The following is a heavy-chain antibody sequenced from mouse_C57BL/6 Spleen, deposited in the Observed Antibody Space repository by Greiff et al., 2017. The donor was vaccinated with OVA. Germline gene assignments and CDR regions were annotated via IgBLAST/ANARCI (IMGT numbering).Heavy chain of an antibody. V-gene: IGHV8-12*01. CDR3: ARNSITAVDPYYAMDY. Sequence: QVTLKESGPGILQSSQTLSLTCSFSGFSLSTSGMGVSWIRQPSGKGLEWLAHIYWDDDKRYNPSLKRRLTTFKDTSRNQVFLKITSVDTADTATYYCARNSITAVDPYYAMDYWGQGTSVTVSS. CDR2: IYWDDDK. D-gene: IGHD1-1*01. J-gene: IGHJ4*01. CDR1: GFSLSTSGMG.